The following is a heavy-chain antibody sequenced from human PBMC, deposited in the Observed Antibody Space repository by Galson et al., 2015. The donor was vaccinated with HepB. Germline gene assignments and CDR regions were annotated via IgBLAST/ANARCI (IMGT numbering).Heavy chain of an antibody. V-gene: IGHV3-48*04. D-gene: IGHD3-10*01. CDR3: ARDSRASGSYYYLQDAFDI. CDR2: ISSSSSTI. Sequence: SLRLSCAASGFTFSSYSMNWVRQAPGKGLEWVSYISSSSSTIYYADSVKGRFTISRDNAKNSLYLQMNSLRAEDTAVYYCARDSRASGSYYYLQDAFDIWGQGTMVTVSS. J-gene: IGHJ3*02. CDR1: GFTFSSYS.